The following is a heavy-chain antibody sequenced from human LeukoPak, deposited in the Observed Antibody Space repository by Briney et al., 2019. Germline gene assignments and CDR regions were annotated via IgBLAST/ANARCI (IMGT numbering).Heavy chain of an antibody. CDR3: VKRDTGSYKIDP. J-gene: IGHJ5*02. D-gene: IGHD1-26*01. CDR2: IRYDGSNK. V-gene: IGHV3-30*02. Sequence: PGGSLRLSCAASGFTFSNFGMHWVRQAPGKGLEWVAFIRYDGSNKYYADSVKGRFTISRDNSDNTLYLQMNSLRAEDTAVYYCVKRDTGSYKIDPWGQGTLVTVSS. CDR1: GFTFSNFG.